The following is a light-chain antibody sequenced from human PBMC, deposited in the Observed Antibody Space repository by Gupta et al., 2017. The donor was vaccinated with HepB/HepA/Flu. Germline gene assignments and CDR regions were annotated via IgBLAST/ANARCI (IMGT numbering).Light chain of an antibody. V-gene: IGLV2-14*03. J-gene: IGLJ2*01. Sequence: QSALTQPLSVSGSPGQSITLSCSGTSSDIGAYNYVSWYQLHPGQAPKLMIYDVSDRPSGVSNRFSGSKSGNTASLTISGLHTEDEADYFCSSYTSSTIIVFGGGTKLTVL. CDR2: DVS. CDR3: SSYTSSTIIV. CDR1: SSDIGAYNY.